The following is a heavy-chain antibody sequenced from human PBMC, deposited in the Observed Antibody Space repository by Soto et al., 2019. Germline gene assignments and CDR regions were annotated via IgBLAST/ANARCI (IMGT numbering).Heavy chain of an antibody. CDR1: GFTFSSSA. D-gene: IGHD4-17*01. Sequence: QMQLVQSGREVKKPRNSVQVCCKTSGFTFSSSAVHWVRQARGHRLEWIGWIDVGSDNANYAHMLQERVTISRDMSTSTAYMELSSLRPEDTAVYYFATDVGVYIYGLARHWGPGTLFTVSS. V-gene: IGHV1-58*01. J-gene: IGHJ4*02. CDR2: IDVGSDNA. CDR3: ATDVGVYIYGLARH.